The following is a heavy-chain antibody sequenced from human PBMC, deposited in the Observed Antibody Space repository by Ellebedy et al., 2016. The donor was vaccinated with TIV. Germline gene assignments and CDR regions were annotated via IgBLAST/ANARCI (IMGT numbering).Heavy chain of an antibody. CDR1: GGSISSYY. V-gene: IGHV4-4*07. Sequence: SETLSLTCTVSGGSISSYYWSWIRQPAGKGLEWIGRIYTSGSTNYNPSLKSRVTMSVDTSKNQFSLKLSSLTAADTAVYYCARRGSSSSQGGDAFDIWGQGTMVIVSS. J-gene: IGHJ3*02. D-gene: IGHD3-16*01. CDR2: IYTSGST. CDR3: ARRGSSSSQGGDAFDI.